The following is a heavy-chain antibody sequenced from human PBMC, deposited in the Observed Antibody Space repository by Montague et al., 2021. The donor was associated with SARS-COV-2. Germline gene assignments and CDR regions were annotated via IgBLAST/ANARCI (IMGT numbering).Heavy chain of an antibody. D-gene: IGHD1-20*01. Sequence: SETLSLTCTVSGGSISSSSYYWGWIRQPPGKGREWIGSIYDSGSTYYNPSLKSRVTIDVDTSKNQFSLKLTSVTAADTAVYNCARRVTGPTFHYYYYGMDVWGQGTTVTVSS. J-gene: IGHJ6*02. CDR2: IYDSGST. CDR1: GGSISSSSYY. V-gene: IGHV4-39*01. CDR3: ARRVTGPTFHYYYYGMDV.